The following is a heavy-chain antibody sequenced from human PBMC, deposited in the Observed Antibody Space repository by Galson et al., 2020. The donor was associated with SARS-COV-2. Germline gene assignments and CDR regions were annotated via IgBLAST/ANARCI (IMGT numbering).Heavy chain of an antibody. D-gene: IGHD2-15*01. Sequence: SETLSLTCTVSGDSINSVSYYWGWVRHSPGKGLQRIGRIYFTGTTSYNPSLKSQVTISIDKYKNQFSLKVNSVIAADAGVYYCARRGGYSDWVDPWGQGILVTVSS. CDR2: IYFTGTT. J-gene: IGHJ5*02. CDR3: ARRGGYSDWVDP. V-gene: IGHV4-39*01. CDR1: GDSINSVSYY.